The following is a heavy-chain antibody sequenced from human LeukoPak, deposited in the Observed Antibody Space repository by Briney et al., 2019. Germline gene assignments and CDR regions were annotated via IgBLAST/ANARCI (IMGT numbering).Heavy chain of an antibody. CDR2: INPTGGST. CDR3: AREGESSITFDY. V-gene: IGHV1-46*01. Sequence: ASVKVSCKASGYTFTSYYMHWVRQAPGQGLEWMGLINPTGGSTGYAQKFQGRVTMTRDMSTSTDYMELSSLRSEDTAIYYCAREGESSITFDYWGQGTLVTVSS. D-gene: IGHD3-16*01. J-gene: IGHJ4*02. CDR1: GYTFTSYY.